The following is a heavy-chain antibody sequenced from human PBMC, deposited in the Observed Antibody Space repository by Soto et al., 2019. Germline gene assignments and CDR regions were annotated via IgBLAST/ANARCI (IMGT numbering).Heavy chain of an antibody. CDR3: ARESSSWYRHSDY. J-gene: IGHJ4*02. V-gene: IGHV3-72*01. CDR2: TRNKANSYTT. Sequence: EVQLVESGGGLVQPGGSLRLSCAASGFTFSDHYMDWVRQAPGKGLEWVGRTRNKANSYTTEYAASVKGRFTISRDDSKNSLYLQMNSLKTEDTAVYYCARESSSWYRHSDYWGQGTLVTVSS. D-gene: IGHD6-13*01. CDR1: GFTFSDHY.